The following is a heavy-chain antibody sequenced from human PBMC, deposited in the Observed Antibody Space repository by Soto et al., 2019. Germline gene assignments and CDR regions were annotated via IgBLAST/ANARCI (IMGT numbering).Heavy chain of an antibody. CDR3: ARVTYSYGYLSSLYYYYYMDV. CDR2: IYYSGST. V-gene: IGHV4-59*01. Sequence: QVQLQESGPGLVKPSETLSLTCTVSGGSISSYYWSWIRQPPGKGLEWIGYIYYSGSTNYNPSLKSRVTISVDTSKNRFSLKLSSVTAADTDVYYCARVTYSYGYLSSLYYYYYMDVWGKGTTVNVSS. CDR1: GGSISSYY. J-gene: IGHJ6*03. D-gene: IGHD5-18*01.